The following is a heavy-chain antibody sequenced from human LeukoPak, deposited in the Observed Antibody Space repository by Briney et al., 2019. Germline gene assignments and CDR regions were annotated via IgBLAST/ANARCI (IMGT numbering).Heavy chain of an antibody. D-gene: IGHD3-10*01. CDR1: GFTFSSYS. J-gene: IGHJ3*02. Sequence: GGSLRLSCAASGFTFSSYSMNWVRQAPGKGLEWVSYISSSSSTIYYADSVKGRFTISRDNSKNTLYLQMNSLRSEDTAMYYCARGKWFGGFQEKDAFDIWGQGTMVTVSS. CDR2: ISSSSSTI. CDR3: ARGKWFGGFQEKDAFDI. V-gene: IGHV3-48*01.